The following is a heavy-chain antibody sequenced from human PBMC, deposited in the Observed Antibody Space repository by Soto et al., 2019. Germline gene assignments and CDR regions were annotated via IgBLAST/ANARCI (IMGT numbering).Heavy chain of an antibody. V-gene: IGHV3-33*01. D-gene: IGHD3-16*01. CDR3: ARDLGLHLGEHPFDY. Sequence: QVQLVESGGGVVQPGRSLRLSCAASGFTFSSYGMHWVRQAPGKGLEWVAVIWYDGSNKYYADSVKGRFTISRDNSKNTLYLQMNSLRAEDTAVYYCARDLGLHLGEHPFDYWGQGTLVTVSS. J-gene: IGHJ4*02. CDR2: IWYDGSNK. CDR1: GFTFSSYG.